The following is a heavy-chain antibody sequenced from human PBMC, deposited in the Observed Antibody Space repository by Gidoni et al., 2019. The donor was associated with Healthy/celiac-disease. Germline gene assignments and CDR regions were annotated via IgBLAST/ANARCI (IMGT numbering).Heavy chain of an antibody. CDR3: ARDRSNLDGYNYDAFDI. D-gene: IGHD5-12*01. Sequence: EVQLVESGGGLVQPGGSLRLSCAASGFTVRSNYMSWVRQATGKGLEWVSVIYSGGSTYYADSVKGRFTISRDNSKNTLYLQMNSLRAEDTAVYYCARDRSNLDGYNYDAFDIWGQGTMVTVSS. J-gene: IGHJ3*02. CDR2: IYSGGST. V-gene: IGHV3-66*01. CDR1: GFTVRSNY.